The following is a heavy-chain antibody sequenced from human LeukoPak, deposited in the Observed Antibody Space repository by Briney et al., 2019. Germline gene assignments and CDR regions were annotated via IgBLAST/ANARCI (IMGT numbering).Heavy chain of an antibody. Sequence: SETLSLTCTVSGGSISSYYWSWIRQPPGKALEWIGYIYYSGSTNYNPSLKSRVTISVDTSKNQFSLKLSSVTAADTAVYYCARSTHYDFWSGYSSRYFDYWGQGTLVTVSS. CDR1: GGSISSYY. J-gene: IGHJ4*02. CDR3: ARSTHYDFWSGYSSRYFDY. V-gene: IGHV4-59*01. CDR2: IYYSGST. D-gene: IGHD3-3*01.